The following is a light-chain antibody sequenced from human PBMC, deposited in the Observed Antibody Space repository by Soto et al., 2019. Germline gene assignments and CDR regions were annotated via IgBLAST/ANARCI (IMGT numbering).Light chain of an antibody. V-gene: IGLV1-40*01. Sequence: QPVLTQPPSVSGAPGQRVTISCTGSSSNIGAGYDVHWYQQLPGTAPKLLIYANSNRPSGVPDRFSGSKSGTSASLAITGLQAEDEADFYCQYYDSGLSGWVFGGGTKLTVL. CDR2: ANS. CDR3: QYYDSGLSGWV. CDR1: SSNIGAGYD. J-gene: IGLJ3*02.